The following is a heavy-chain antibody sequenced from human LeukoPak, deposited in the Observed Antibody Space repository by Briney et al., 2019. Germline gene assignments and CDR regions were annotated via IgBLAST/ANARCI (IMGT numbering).Heavy chain of an antibody. D-gene: IGHD5-18*01. CDR3: ARLDTAMAYYFDY. Sequence: SEALSLTCTVSGGSISSYYWSWIRQPPGKGLEWIGYIYYSGSTNYNPSLKSRVTISVDTSKNQFSLKLSSVTAADTAVYYCARLDTAMAYYFDYWGQGTLVTVSS. CDR2: IYYSGST. CDR1: GGSISSYY. J-gene: IGHJ4*02. V-gene: IGHV4-59*08.